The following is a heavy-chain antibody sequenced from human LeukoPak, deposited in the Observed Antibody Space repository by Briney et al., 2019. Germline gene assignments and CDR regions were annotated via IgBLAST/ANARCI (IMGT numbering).Heavy chain of an antibody. J-gene: IGHJ4*02. CDR1: GFTFSSYA. V-gene: IGHV3-23*01. Sequence: QTGGSLRLSCAASGFTFSSYAMSWVRQAPGKGLEWVSAISGSGGSTYYADSVKGRFTISRDNSKNTLYLQMNSLRAEDTAVYYCAKALKRYGDADYWGQGTLVTVSS. CDR3: AKALKRYGDADY. CDR2: ISGSGGST. D-gene: IGHD4-17*01.